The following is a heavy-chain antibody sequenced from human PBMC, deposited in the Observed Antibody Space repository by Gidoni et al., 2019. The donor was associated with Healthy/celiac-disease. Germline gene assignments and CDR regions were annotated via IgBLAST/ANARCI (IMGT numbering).Heavy chain of an antibody. J-gene: IGHJ6*02. CDR1: GFTFSNAW. D-gene: IGHD3-22*01. CDR2: IKSKTDGGTT. CDR3: TTEIPDPYNPYYYDSTSQEGMDV. V-gene: IGHV3-15*07. Sequence: EVQLVESGGGLVKPGGSLRLSCAASGFTFSNAWMNWVRQAPGKGLEWVGRIKSKTDGGTTDYAAPVKGRFTISRDDSKNTLYLQMNSLKTEDTAVYYCTTEIPDPYNPYYYDSTSQEGMDVWGQGTTVTVSS.